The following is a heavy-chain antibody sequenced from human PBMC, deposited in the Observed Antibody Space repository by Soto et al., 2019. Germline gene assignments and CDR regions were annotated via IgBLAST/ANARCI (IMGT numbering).Heavy chain of an antibody. CDR3: ARDPLQLGWFDY. CDR1: GFTFTSYP. J-gene: IGHJ4*02. Sequence: QVQLVESGGGVVQPGRSLRLSCAASGFTFTSYPMHWVRQAPGKGLEWVAVISYDGRNKFYTDSVKGRFTISRDNSKNTLDLQMNNLRAEDTAVYYCARDPLQLGWFDYWGQGTMVTVSS. V-gene: IGHV3-30*04. CDR2: ISYDGRNK. D-gene: IGHD1-1*01.